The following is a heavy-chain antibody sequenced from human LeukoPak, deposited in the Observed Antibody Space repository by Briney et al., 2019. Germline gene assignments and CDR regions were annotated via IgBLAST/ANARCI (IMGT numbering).Heavy chain of an antibody. J-gene: IGHJ4*02. V-gene: IGHV3-7*01. D-gene: IGHD3-10*01. CDR3: ARGRGGAYVTYYFDS. CDR2: IKPDGSEK. Sequence: GGSLRLSCAASGFTFSNFWMSWVRQAPGKGLEWVANIKPDGSEKYYVDSVRGRFTISRDNAKNSLFLQLNGLRADDTAVYYCARGRGGAYVTYYFDSWGLGTLVTVSS. CDR1: GFTFSNFW.